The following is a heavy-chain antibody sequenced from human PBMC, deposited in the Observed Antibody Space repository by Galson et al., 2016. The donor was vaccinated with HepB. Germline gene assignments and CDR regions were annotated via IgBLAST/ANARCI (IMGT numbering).Heavy chain of an antibody. D-gene: IGHD3-10*01. J-gene: IGHJ3*02. CDR3: ARRSSDAFDI. CDR2: IYPGDSDT. CDR1: GYSFTTYW. V-gene: IGHV5-51*01. Sequence: QSGAEVKKPGESLKISCKASGYSFTTYWMGWVRQVPGKGLEWVGIIYPGDSDTRYSPSFQGQVTISADKSISAAYLQWNSLKASDTAIYYCARRSSDAFDIWGQGTMVTVSS.